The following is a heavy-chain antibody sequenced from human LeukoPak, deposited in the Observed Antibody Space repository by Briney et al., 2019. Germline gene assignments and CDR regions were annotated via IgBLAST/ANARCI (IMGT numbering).Heavy chain of an antibody. CDR1: GRSISSHY. J-gene: IGHJ5*02. CDR2: IYYCGST. V-gene: IGHV4-59*11. D-gene: IGHD3-3*01. Sequence: SETLSLTCTVSGRSISSHYWSWLRHPPGKRVEWIGYIYYCGSTNYNPSLKSRGTISVDTSKNQFSLKLSSVTAADTAVYYCARSYYDFWSGYYRAQLFDPWGQGTLVTVSS. CDR3: ARSYYDFWSGYYRAQLFDP.